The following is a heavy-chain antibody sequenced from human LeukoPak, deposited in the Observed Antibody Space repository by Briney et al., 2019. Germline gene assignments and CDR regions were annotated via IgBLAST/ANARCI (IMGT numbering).Heavy chain of an antibody. CDR1: GFTLSTYA. J-gene: IGHJ3*02. CDR2: IICSGGAT. D-gene: IGHD1-26*01. V-gene: IGHV3-23*01. Sequence: QSGGSLRLSCAAYGFTLSTYAMSWVRQAPGKGLEWVSAIICSGGATYYADSVKGRFTISRDNSKNTLYLQVSSLRAEDTAVYYGAKDQWARGADDAFDIWGQGTMVTVSS. CDR3: AKDQWARGADDAFDI.